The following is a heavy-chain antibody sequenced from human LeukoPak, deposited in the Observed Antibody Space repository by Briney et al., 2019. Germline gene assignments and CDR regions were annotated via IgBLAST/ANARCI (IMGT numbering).Heavy chain of an antibody. CDR2: INPNSGGT. V-gene: IGHV1-2*02. CDR1: GYTFTGYY. Sequence: GASVKVSCKASGYTFTGYYMHWVRQAPGQGLEWMGWINPNSGGTNYAQKFQGRVTMTRDTSISTAYMELSRLRSDDTAVYYRARTFIAVAGMVSSYYYYYMGVWGKGTTVTVSS. J-gene: IGHJ6*03. CDR3: ARTFIAVAGMVSSYYYYYMGV. D-gene: IGHD6-19*01.